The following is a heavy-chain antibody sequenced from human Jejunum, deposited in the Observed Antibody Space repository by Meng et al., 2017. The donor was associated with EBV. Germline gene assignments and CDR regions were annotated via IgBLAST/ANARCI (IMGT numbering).Heavy chain of an antibody. V-gene: IGHV4-34*01. D-gene: IGHD3-10*01. CDR1: GGSFSDYH. CDR2: INHGGGA. Sequence: QVQLPQWGAGLLKSSETLSLTCAVYGGSFSDYHWTWIRQPPGKGLEWIGEINHGGGAIYNPSLKSRVTISVDTSKNQFSLKLSSVTAADTAVYYCARLGGYASGTYYPIDPWGQGTLVTVSS. J-gene: IGHJ5*02. CDR3: ARLGGYASGTYYPIDP.